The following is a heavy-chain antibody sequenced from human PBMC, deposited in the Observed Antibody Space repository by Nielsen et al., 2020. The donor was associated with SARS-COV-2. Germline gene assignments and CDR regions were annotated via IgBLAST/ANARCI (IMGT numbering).Heavy chain of an antibody. J-gene: IGHJ4*02. CDR1: GFTFSSYS. CDR2: ISSSSSYI. V-gene: IGHV3-21*04. D-gene: IGHD3-22*01. Sequence: GGSLRLSCAASGFTFSSYSMNWVRQAPGKGLEWVSSISSSSSYIYYADSVKGRFTISRDNAKNSLYLQMNSLRAEDTAVYYCARDQVYYDSSGYYDYWGQGTLVTVSP. CDR3: ARDQVYYDSSGYYDY.